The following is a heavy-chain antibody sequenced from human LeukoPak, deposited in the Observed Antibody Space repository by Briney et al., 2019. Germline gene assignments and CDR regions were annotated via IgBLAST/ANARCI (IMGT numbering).Heavy chain of an antibody. CDR1: GFTFRNYA. J-gene: IGHJ5*02. V-gene: IGHV3-23*01. CDR3: AKAAGAGQVDWFDP. Sequence: PGGSLRLSCAASGFTFRNYAMMWVRLAPGKGPEWVSTVSGSGDGTYYADSVKGRFTISRDNSKNTLYLQMNSLRGEDTAVYYCAKAAGAGQVDWFDPWGQGTLVTVSS. D-gene: IGHD1-26*01. CDR2: VSGSGDGT.